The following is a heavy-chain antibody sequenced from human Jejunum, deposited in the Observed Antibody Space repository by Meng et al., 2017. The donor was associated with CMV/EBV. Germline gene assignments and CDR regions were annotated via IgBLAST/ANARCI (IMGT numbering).Heavy chain of an antibody. J-gene: IGHJ4*02. CDR2: ISPYNGNT. D-gene: IGHD2-21*02. CDR1: GYPFTSYG. CDR3: ARGVVTMTRYYFDY. V-gene: IGHV1-18*01. Sequence: SGYPFTSYGISWVRQAPRQGLEWMGWISPYNGNTKYAQKLQGRVTMTTDTSTSTAYMELRSLRSDDTAMYYCARGVVTMTRYYFDYWGQGTLVTVSS.